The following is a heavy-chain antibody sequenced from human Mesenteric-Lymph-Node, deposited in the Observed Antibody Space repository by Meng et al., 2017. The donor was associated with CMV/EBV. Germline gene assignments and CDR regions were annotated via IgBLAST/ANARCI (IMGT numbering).Heavy chain of an antibody. CDR2: INPNSGGT. D-gene: IGHD2-2*01. V-gene: IGHV1-2*02. CDR3: ARIVVVPAQTLYYYDGMDV. J-gene: IGHJ6*02. CDR1: GYTFTGYY. Sequence: ASVKVSCKASGYTFTGYYMHWVRQAPGQGLEWMGWINPNSGGTNYAQKFQGRVTMTRDTSISTAYMELSRLRSDDTAVYYCARIVVVPAQTLYYYDGMDVWGQGTTVTVSS.